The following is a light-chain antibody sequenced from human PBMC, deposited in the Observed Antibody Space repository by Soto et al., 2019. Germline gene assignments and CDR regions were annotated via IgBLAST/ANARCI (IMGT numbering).Light chain of an antibody. J-gene: IGKJ5*01. CDR3: QQSYSTPRT. V-gene: IGKV1-39*01. CDR1: QSISSY. CDR2: AAS. Sequence: DLQMTQSPSSLSASVGDRVTITCRASQSISSYLNWYQQKPGKAPKLLIYAASSLQSGVPSRFSGSGSGTDFTLTISSLQPEDFATYYCQQSYSTPRTFGQGPRLEIK.